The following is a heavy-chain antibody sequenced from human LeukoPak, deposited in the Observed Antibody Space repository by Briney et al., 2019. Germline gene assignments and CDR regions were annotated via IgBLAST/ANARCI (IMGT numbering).Heavy chain of an antibody. CDR1: GFTFSSYW. D-gene: IGHD3-10*01. CDR3: ARDYYGSGRTHGMDV. V-gene: IGHV3-7*01. Sequence: GGSLRLSCAASGFTFSSYWMSWVRQAPGKGLEWVANIRQDGSDKHYVDSVKGRFTISRDNAKNSLYLQMNSLRAEDTAVYYCARDYYGSGRTHGMDVWGQGTTVTVSS. CDR2: IRQDGSDK. J-gene: IGHJ6*02.